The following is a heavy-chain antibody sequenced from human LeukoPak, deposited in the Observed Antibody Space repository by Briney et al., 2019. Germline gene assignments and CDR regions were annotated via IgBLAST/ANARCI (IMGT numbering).Heavy chain of an antibody. CDR1: GFIFSNYA. D-gene: IGHD3-16*01. V-gene: IGHV3-30*18. Sequence: PGKALRLSCAASGFIFSNYAMHWVRQAPGKGREWVATLSFDGSVEYYADSVKGRCTISRDNSKDTLSLQMNTLRIDDTALYYCAKDLGLGVVAGGPGAIDHWGQGTLVTVSS. CDR3: AKDLGLGVVAGGPGAIDH. CDR2: LSFDGSVE. J-gene: IGHJ4*02.